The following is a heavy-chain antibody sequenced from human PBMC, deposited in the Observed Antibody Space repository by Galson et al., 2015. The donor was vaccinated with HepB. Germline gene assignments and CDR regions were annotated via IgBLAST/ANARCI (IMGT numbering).Heavy chain of an antibody. CDR3: ARQGGYAFDI. Sequence: TLSLTCTVSGYSISSGYYWGWIRQPPGKGLEWIGSIYHSGSTYYNPSLKSRVTISVDTSKNQFSLKLSSVTAADTAVYYCARQGGYAFDIWGQGTMVTVSS. V-gene: IGHV4-38-2*02. CDR1: GYSISSGYY. J-gene: IGHJ3*02. CDR2: IYHSGST. D-gene: IGHD3-16*01.